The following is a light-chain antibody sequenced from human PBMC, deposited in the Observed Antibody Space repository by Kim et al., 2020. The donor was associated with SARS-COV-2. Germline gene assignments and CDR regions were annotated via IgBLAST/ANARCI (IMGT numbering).Light chain of an antibody. V-gene: IGLV2-14*03. Sequence: GQSITISCTGTSSDVGGYNYVSWYQQHPGKAPKLMIYDVSNRPSGVSNRISGSKSGNTASLTISGLQAEDEADYYCSSYTSSSTQVFGGGTQLTVL. CDR1: SSDVGGYNY. CDR2: DVS. J-gene: IGLJ2*01. CDR3: SSYTSSSTQV.